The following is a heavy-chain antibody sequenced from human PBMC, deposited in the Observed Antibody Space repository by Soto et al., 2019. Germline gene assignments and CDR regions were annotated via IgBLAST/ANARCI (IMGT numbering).Heavy chain of an antibody. Sequence: PGKGLEWVAVIWYDGSNKYYADSVKGRFTISRDNSKNTLYLQMNSLRAEDTAVYYCARMYCSGGSCYPLDAFDIWGHGTMVTVSS. V-gene: IGHV3-33*01. CDR2: IWYDGSNK. CDR3: ARMYCSGGSCYPLDAFDI. D-gene: IGHD2-15*01. J-gene: IGHJ3*02.